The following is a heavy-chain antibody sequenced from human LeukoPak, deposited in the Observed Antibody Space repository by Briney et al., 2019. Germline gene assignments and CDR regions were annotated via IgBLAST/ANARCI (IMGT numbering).Heavy chain of an antibody. D-gene: IGHD3-22*01. V-gene: IGHV3-21*01. CDR2: ISSSSSYI. Sequence: GGSLRLSCAASGFTFSSYSMNWVRQAPGKGLEWVSSISSSSSYIYYADSVKGRFTISRDNAKNSLYLQMNSLRAEDTAVYYCARDGPPYYYDRTNFDYWGQGTLVTVSS. J-gene: IGHJ4*02. CDR3: ARDGPPYYYDRTNFDY. CDR1: GFTFSSYS.